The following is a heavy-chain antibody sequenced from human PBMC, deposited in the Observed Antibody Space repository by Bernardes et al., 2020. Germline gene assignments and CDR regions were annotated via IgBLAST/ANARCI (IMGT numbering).Heavy chain of an antibody. CDR1: GFTFSDYD. CDR2: ISASGIIT. CDR3: AKRGSYYFDY. D-gene: IGHD3-16*01. V-gene: IGHV3-23*01. Sequence: GGSLRLSCAVSGFTFSDYDMTWVRQAPGKGLEYVAGISASGIITYYPDSMKGRFTITRDNTRNTAFLQMDSPRGDDTAVYYCAKRGSYYFDYWGQGTLVTVSS. J-gene: IGHJ4*02.